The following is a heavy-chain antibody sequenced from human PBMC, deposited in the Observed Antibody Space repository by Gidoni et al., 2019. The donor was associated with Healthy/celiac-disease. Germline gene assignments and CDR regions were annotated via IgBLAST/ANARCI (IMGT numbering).Heavy chain of an antibody. CDR3: AKAYPITMILGYFDY. CDR1: GFTFSSYA. Sequence: EVQLLESGGGLVQPGGSLRLSCAASGFTFSSYAMGWVRQAPGKGLEWVSAISGSGGSTYYADSVKGRFTISRDNSKNTLYLKMNSLRAEDTAVYYCAKAYPITMILGYFDYWGQGTLVTVSS. V-gene: IGHV3-23*01. D-gene: IGHD3-22*01. J-gene: IGHJ4*02. CDR2: ISGSGGST.